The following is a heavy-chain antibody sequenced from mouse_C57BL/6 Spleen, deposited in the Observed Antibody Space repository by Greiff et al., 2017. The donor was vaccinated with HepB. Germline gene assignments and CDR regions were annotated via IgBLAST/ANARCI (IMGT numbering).Heavy chain of an antibody. CDR1: GYSFTGYF. CDR3: ARDGTTVGAGAMDY. J-gene: IGHJ4*01. V-gene: IGHV1-20*01. CDR2: INPYNGDT. D-gene: IGHD1-1*01. Sequence: EVQLQQSGPELVKPGDSVKISCKASGYSFTGYFMNWVMQSHGKSLEWIGRINPYNGDTFYNQKFKGKATLTVDKSSSTAHLELRSLTSEDSAVYYCARDGTTVGAGAMDYWGQGTSVTVSS.